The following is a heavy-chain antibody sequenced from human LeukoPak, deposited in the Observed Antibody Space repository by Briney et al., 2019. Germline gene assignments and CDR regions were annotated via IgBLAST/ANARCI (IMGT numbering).Heavy chain of an antibody. CDR1: GYSISSGYY. V-gene: IGHV4-38-2*02. CDR2: IYHSGST. Sequence: SETLSLTCTVSGYSISSGYYWGWIRQPPGKGLEWIGSIYHSGSTYYNPSLKSRVTISVDTSKNQFSLKLSSVTAADTAVYYCARPLSGKAFDIWGQGTMVTVSS. CDR3: ARPLSGKAFDI. J-gene: IGHJ3*02.